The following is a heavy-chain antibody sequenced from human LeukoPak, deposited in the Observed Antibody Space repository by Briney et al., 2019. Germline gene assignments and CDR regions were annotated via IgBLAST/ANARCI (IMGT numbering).Heavy chain of an antibody. D-gene: IGHD1-26*01. CDR3: ARVGSGSYYYFDY. CDR2: ISYDGSNK. CDR1: GFTFNNYG. J-gene: IGHJ4*02. Sequence: SGGSLRLSCAASGFTFNNYGMHWVRQAPGKGLEWVAVISYDGSNKYYADSVKGRFTISRDNSKNTLYLQMNSPRAEDTAVYYCARVGSGSYYYFDYWGQGTLVTVSS. V-gene: IGHV3-30*03.